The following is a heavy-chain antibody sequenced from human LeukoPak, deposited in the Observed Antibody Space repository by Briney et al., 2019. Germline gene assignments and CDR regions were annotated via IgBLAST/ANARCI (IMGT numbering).Heavy chain of an antibody. J-gene: IGHJ4*02. D-gene: IGHD6-6*01. Sequence: SETLSLTCAVSGYSISSGYYWGWIRQPPGKGLEWIGNIYHSGSTYYNPSLKSRVTISVDTSKNQFSLKLSSVTAADTAVYYCAILPPYSSSAYYFDYWGQGTLVTVSS. V-gene: IGHV4-38-2*01. CDR3: AILPPYSSSAYYFDY. CDR1: GYSISSGYY. CDR2: IYHSGST.